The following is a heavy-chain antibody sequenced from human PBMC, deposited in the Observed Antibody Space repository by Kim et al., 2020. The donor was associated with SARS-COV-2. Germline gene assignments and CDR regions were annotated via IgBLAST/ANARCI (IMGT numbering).Heavy chain of an antibody. CDR3: AKGHYGSGSYYKFYYYGMGF. J-gene: IGHJ6*02. V-gene: IGHV3-33*06. Sequence: GGSLRLSCAASGFTFSSYGMHWVRQAPGKGLEWVAVIWYDGRNKYYADSVKGRFTISRDNSKNTLYLQMNSLRAEDTAVYYCAKGHYGSGSYYKFYYYGMGFWGQEATVTVSS. CDR1: GFTFSSYG. CDR2: IWYDGRNK. D-gene: IGHD3-10*01.